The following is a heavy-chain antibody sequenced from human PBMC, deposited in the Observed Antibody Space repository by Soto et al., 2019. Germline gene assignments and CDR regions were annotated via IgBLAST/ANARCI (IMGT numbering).Heavy chain of an antibody. CDR1: GGSISSGDYY. V-gene: IGHV4-30-4*01. J-gene: IGHJ4*02. D-gene: IGHD3-10*01. CDR3: ARGDTMVRGVTVDY. CDR2: IYYSGST. Sequence: QSLTCTVSGGSISSGDYYWSWIRQPPGKGLEWIGYIYYSGSTYYNPSLKSRVTISVDTSKNQFSLKLSSVTAADTAVYYCARGDTMVRGVTVDYWGQGTLVTVSS.